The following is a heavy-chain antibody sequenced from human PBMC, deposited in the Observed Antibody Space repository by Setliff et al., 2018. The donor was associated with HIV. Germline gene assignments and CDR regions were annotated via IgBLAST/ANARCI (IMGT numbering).Heavy chain of an antibody. CDR2: FYYRGSP. J-gene: IGHJ4*02. D-gene: IGHD6-6*01. V-gene: IGHV4-59*11. CDR3: ASGYSSSSYFDY. CDR1: GVSIDTHY. Sequence: SETLSLTCTVSGVSIDTHYWSWIRQSPGKGLEWIGRFYYRGSPRYNPSLRSRVTISGDMSKNQFSPKLHSMAAADTAVYFCASGYSSSSYFDYWGQGSLVTVSS.